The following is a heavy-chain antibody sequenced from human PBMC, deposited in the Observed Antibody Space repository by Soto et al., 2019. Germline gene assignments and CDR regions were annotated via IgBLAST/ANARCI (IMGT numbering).Heavy chain of an antibody. CDR2: ISWNSDSI. V-gene: IGHV3-9*01. J-gene: IGHJ4*02. D-gene: IGHD3-9*01. Sequence: EVPLVESGGGLAQPGRSLRLSCAASGFTFDDYAMHWVRQAPGKGLEWVSGISWNSDSIGYADSVKGRFTISRDNDKVAXXLQMNSLRAEDTALYYCASGRGYDMLTGYYPYFDYWGQGTLVTVSS. CDR1: GFTFDDYA. CDR3: ASGRGYDMLTGYYPYFDY.